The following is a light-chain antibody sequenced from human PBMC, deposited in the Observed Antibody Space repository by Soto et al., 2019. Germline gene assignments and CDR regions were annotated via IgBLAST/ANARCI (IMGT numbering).Light chain of an antibody. CDR3: QQYNSWPWT. CDR2: GAS. CDR1: QSVRNN. V-gene: IGKV3-15*01. Sequence: EIVMTQSPATLSVSPGERATLFCRASQSVRNNLAWYQQRPGQAPRLLMYGASTRAIYIPARFSGSGAGTEFTLTISSLQSEEFAVYHCQQYNSWPWTFGQGTEVEIQ. J-gene: IGKJ1*01.